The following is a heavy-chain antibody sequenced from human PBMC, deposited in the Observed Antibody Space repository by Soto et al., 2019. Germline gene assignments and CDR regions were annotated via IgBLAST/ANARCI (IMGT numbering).Heavy chain of an antibody. CDR1: GLTFRSDW. CDR3: VRDMQLWRLDS. CDR2: INTDGSVA. Sequence: EVQLVESGGGLGQPGESLRLSCAASGLTFRSDWMHWVRQAPGKGLVWVSRINTDGSVAMHVDSVKGRLTISRDNAKNILYLNMNSLRAEDTAVYYCVRDMQLWRLDSWCQGTLVTVSS. D-gene: IGHD2-21*01. J-gene: IGHJ4*02. V-gene: IGHV3-74*03.